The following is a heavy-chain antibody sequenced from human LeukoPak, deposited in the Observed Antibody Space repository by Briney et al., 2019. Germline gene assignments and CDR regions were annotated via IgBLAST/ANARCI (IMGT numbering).Heavy chain of an antibody. CDR2: ISWNSGSI. CDR1: GFTFDDYA. CDR3: AKDTDSSGFGAFDI. J-gene: IGHJ3*02. V-gene: IGHV3-9*01. Sequence: GGSLRLSCAASGFTFDDYAMHWVRQAPGKGLEWVSGISWNSGSIGYADSVKGRFTISRDNAKNSLYLQMNSLRAGDTALYYCAKDTDSSGFGAFDIWGQGTMVTVSS. D-gene: IGHD3-22*01.